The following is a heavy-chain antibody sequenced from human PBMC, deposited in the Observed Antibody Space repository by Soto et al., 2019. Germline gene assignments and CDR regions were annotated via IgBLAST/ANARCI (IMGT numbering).Heavy chain of an antibody. CDR3: ARTDYFDY. Sequence: PSETLSLTCGVSGYSITTGFFWGWIRQPPGKGLEWIASVFHSGITYYNPSLESRVTISVDTSKNQFSLNLKSVTAADTAVYYCARTDYFDYWGQGILVTVSS. CDR2: VFHSGIT. J-gene: IGHJ4*02. V-gene: IGHV4-38-2*01. CDR1: GYSITTGFF.